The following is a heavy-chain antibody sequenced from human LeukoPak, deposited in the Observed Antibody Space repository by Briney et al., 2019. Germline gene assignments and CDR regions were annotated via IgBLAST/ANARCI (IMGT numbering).Heavy chain of an antibody. CDR3: ARDLLHGTGNWFDS. Sequence: GASVKVSCTASGYTFSNYGISWVRQAPGQGLEWMGWISAYNGNTNYAQKLQGRVTMTTDTSTSTAYMELRSLRSDDTAVYYCARDLLHGTGNWFDSWGQGTLVTVSS. D-gene: IGHD1-1*01. CDR1: GYTFSNYG. CDR2: ISAYNGNT. J-gene: IGHJ5*01. V-gene: IGHV1-18*01.